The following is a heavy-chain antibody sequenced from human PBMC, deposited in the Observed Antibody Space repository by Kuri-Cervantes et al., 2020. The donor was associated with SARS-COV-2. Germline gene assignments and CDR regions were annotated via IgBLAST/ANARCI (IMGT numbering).Heavy chain of an antibody. V-gene: IGHV4-4*07. Sequence: SETLSLTCTVSGGSISSYYWSWIRQPAGKGLEWIGRIYTSGSTNYNPSLKSRVTMSVDTSKNQFSLKLSSVTAADTAVYYCARDRVNIYYYDSSGYYPNDAFDIWGQGTMVTVSS. CDR2: IYTSGST. CDR3: ARDRVNIYYYDSSGYYPNDAFDI. D-gene: IGHD3-22*01. CDR1: GGSISSYY. J-gene: IGHJ3*02.